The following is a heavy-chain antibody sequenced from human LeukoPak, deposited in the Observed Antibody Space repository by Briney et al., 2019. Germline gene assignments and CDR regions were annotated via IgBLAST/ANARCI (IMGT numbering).Heavy chain of an antibody. J-gene: IGHJ4*02. Sequence: GESLKISCKNSGYSSTSYWIAWVRQMPGKGLEWMGIIYPGDSDTKHSPSFQGQVTISADKSISTAYLQWSSLKASDTAMYSCALGGCSSTACYFDYWGQGTLVTVSS. V-gene: IGHV5-51*01. CDR1: GYSSTSYW. D-gene: IGHD2-2*01. CDR3: ALGGCSSTACYFDY. CDR2: IYPGDSDT.